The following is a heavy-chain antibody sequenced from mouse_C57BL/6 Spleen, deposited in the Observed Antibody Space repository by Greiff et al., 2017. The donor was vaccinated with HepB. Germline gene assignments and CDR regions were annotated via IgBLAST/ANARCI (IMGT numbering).Heavy chain of an antibody. D-gene: IGHD2-5*01. V-gene: IGHV5-16*01. CDR3: ARGSNYADFDY. CDR2: INYDGSST. Sequence: EVQLVESEGGLVQPGSSMKLSCTASGFTFSDYYMAWVRQVPEKGLEWVANINYDGSSTYYLDSLKSRFIISRDNAKNILYLQMSSLKSEDTATYYCARGSNYADFDYWGQGTTLTVSS. J-gene: IGHJ2*01. CDR1: GFTFSDYY.